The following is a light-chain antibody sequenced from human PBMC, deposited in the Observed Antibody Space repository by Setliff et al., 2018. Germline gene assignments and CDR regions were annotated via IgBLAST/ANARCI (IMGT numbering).Light chain of an antibody. V-gene: IGLV2-14*01. CDR2: DVG. J-gene: IGLJ1*01. Sequence: QFALTQPASVSGSPGQSITISCTGSSSDVGGYNHVSWYQQHPGKAPKLMIYDVGKRPSGVSNRFSGSKSGNTASLTIPGLQAEDEADYYCSSYTGSNSHVFGTGTKVTV. CDR3: SSYTGSNSHV. CDR1: SSDVGGYNH.